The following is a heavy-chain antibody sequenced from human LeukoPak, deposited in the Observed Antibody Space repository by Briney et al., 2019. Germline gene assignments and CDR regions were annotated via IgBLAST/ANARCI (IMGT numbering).Heavy chain of an antibody. CDR3: AKADTPSLGYCSGGSCYLPLRYYYYGMDV. J-gene: IGHJ6*02. V-gene: IGHV3-23*01. CDR1: GFTFSSYA. CDR2: ISGSGGST. Sequence: GGSLRLSCAASGFTFSSYAMSWGRQAPGKGLEWVSAISGSGGSTYYADSVKGRFTISRDNSKNTLYLQMNSLRAEDTAVYYCAKADTPSLGYCSGGSCYLPLRYYYYGMDVWGQGTTVTVSS. D-gene: IGHD2-15*01.